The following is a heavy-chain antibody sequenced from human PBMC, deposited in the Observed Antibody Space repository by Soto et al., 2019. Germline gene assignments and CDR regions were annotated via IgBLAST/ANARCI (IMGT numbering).Heavy chain of an antibody. J-gene: IGHJ4*02. CDR1: GFTVTSNY. CDR3: ARGEGYCSSPSCHRYYFDY. Sequence: EVQLVESGGGLVQPGGSLRLSCAASGFTVTSNYMSWVRQAPGKGLEWVSVIYSGSSTYYADSVKGRFTISRHNSQNTLYLQMNSLRAEDMGVYYCARGEGYCSSPSCHRYYFDYWGKGTLVTVSS. CDR2: IYSGSST. V-gene: IGHV3-53*04. D-gene: IGHD2-2*02.